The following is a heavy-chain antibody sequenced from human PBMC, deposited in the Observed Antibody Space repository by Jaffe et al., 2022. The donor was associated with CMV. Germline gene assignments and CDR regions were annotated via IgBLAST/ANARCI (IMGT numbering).Heavy chain of an antibody. CDR3: AHRRAPYSSGWYGPNFDY. Sequence: QITLKESGPTLVKPTQTLTLTCTFSGFSLSTSGVGVGWIRQPPGKALEWLALIYWNDDKRYSPSLKSRLTITKDTSKNQVVLTMTNMDPVDTATYYCAHRRAPYSSGWYGPNFDYWGQGTLVTVSS. V-gene: IGHV2-5*01. CDR1: GFSLSTSGVG. J-gene: IGHJ4*02. D-gene: IGHD6-19*01. CDR2: IYWNDDK.